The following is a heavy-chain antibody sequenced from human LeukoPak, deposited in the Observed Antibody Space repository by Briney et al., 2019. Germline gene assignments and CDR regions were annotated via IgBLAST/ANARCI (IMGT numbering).Heavy chain of an antibody. D-gene: IGHD3-10*01. Sequence: PGGSLRLSCAASGLTFSDYNMHWVRQAPGKGLEWMAVISYHGINEYYADSVKGRFTISRDNAKNSLYLQMNSLRAEDTAVYYCARDGESYYYGSGSHFDYWGQGTLVTVSS. J-gene: IGHJ4*02. CDR2: ISYHGINE. V-gene: IGHV3-30*03. CDR1: GLTFSDYN. CDR3: ARDGESYYYGSGSHFDY.